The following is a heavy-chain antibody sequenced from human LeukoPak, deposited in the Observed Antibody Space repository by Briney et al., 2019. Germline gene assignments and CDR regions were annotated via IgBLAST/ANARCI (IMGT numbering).Heavy chain of an antibody. J-gene: IGHJ4*02. Sequence: ASVKVSCKASGYTFTTLDINWVRQTTGQGLEWMGWMSPESGNTGYAQKFQGRVTMTRDTSISTAYMELTSLTSDDTAAYYCARGVTAGVDFWGQGTLVTVSS. CDR1: GYTFTTLD. V-gene: IGHV1-8*01. CDR3: ARGVTAGVDF. D-gene: IGHD6-13*01. CDR2: MSPESGNT.